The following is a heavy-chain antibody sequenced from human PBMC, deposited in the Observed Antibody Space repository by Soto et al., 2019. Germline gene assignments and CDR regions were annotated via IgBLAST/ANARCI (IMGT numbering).Heavy chain of an antibody. CDR2: ISGSGGTT. V-gene: IGHV3-23*01. Sequence: EVQLLESGGGLVQLGGSLRLSCAASGFTFSTYAMSWVRQTPGKGLEWVSSISGSGGTTNYADSVEGRFTISRDNSKNPIYLQMTSLRAEDTAIYYCARDQGAYRWNYFDYWGQGTLVTVSS. CDR1: GFTFSTYA. D-gene: IGHD1-1*01. J-gene: IGHJ4*02. CDR3: ARDQGAYRWNYFDY.